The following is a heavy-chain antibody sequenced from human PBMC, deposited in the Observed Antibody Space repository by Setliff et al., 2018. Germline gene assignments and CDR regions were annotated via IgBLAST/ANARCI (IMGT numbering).Heavy chain of an antibody. CDR2: ISSSSRYI. CDR3: ARQRYYDTTGKAFDI. J-gene: IGHJ3*02. V-gene: IGHV3-21*01. D-gene: IGHD3-22*01. Sequence: LIRQAPGKGLEWVSSISSSSRYIYYGVSVKGRFTISRDNAKNSLYLQMNSLRADDTAVYYCARQRYYDTTGKAFDIWGQGTMVTVSS.